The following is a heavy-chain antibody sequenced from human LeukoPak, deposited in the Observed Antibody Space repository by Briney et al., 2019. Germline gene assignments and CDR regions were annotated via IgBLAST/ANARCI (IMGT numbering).Heavy chain of an antibody. CDR2: IKQDGSVK. CDR1: GFTFSSYW. CDR3: ARGVRRGPQYYFDY. J-gene: IGHJ4*02. D-gene: IGHD4-11*01. Sequence: PGGSLRLSCAASGFTFSSYWMSWVRQAPGKGLEWVANIKQDGSVKYYVDSVKGRFTISRDNAKNSLYLQMNSLRAEDTAVYYCARGVRRGPQYYFDYWGQGTLVTVSS. V-gene: IGHV3-7*01.